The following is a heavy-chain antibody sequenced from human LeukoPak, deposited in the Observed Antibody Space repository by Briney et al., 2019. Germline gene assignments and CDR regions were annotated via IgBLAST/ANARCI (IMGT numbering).Heavy chain of an antibody. Sequence: PSETLSLTCAVYGGSFSGYYWSWIRQPPGKGLEWIGEINHSGSTSYSPSLKSRVTISVDTSKNQFSLKLSSVTAADTAVYYCARGNLGLSAFDIWDQGTMVTVSS. J-gene: IGHJ3*02. CDR3: ARGNLGLSAFDI. D-gene: IGHD7-27*01. V-gene: IGHV4-34*01. CDR2: INHSGST. CDR1: GGSFSGYY.